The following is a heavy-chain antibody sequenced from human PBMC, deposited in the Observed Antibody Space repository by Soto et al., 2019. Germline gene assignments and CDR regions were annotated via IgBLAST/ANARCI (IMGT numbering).Heavy chain of an antibody. Sequence: SETLSLTCTVSGGSISSYYWSWIRQPPGKGLEWIGYIYYSGSTNYNPSLKSRVTISVDTSKNQFSLKLSSVTAADTAVYYCARQDDWHSANFDYWGQGTLVTVSS. CDR2: IYYSGST. V-gene: IGHV4-59*08. D-gene: IGHD3-9*01. CDR3: ARQDDWHSANFDY. CDR1: GGSISSYY. J-gene: IGHJ4*02.